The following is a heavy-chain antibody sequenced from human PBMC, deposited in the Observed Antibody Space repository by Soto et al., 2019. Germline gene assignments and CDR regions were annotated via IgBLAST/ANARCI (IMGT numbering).Heavy chain of an antibody. CDR2: ISNDGNNK. D-gene: IGHD1-7*01. J-gene: IGHJ4*02. CDR1: GFTFSIND. V-gene: IGHV3-30*18. CDR3: AKDHQTYNWDYLFDS. Sequence: PGGSLRLSCAASGFTFSINDMHWVRQAPGRGLEWVAVISNDGNNKYYADSVKGRFTLSRDNFKNMVYLQMDSLRVEDTAVYYCAKDHQTYNWDYLFDSWGPGTLVTVSS.